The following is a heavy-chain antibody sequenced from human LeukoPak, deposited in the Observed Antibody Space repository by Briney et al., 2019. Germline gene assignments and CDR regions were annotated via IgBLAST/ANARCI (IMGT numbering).Heavy chain of an antibody. Sequence: PSETLSLTCTVSGGSISNSSYYWGWIRQPPGKGLEWIASIYYSGSSYYGSSLKSRVTISVDTSKNQFSLKLSSVTAADTAVYYCARHGSFIGTYYFDYWGQGTLVTVSS. J-gene: IGHJ4*02. CDR1: GGSISNSSYY. CDR2: IYYSGSS. D-gene: IGHD1-26*01. CDR3: ARHGSFIGTYYFDY. V-gene: IGHV4-39*01.